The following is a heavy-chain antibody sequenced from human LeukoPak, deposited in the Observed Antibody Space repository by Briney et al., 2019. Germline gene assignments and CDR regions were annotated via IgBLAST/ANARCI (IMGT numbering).Heavy chain of an antibody. Sequence: PGGSPRLSCSASGFIFSTYTMYWVRQAPGKGLEFVSVINGDGRTTYYADSVKGRFTISRDNSKNTLYLQMNSLRAEDTAVYYCVGDQVDNVGWLTWGQGTRVTVSS. J-gene: IGHJ5*02. D-gene: IGHD5-12*01. CDR1: GFIFSTYT. CDR3: VGDQVDNVGWLT. V-gene: IGHV3-64D*06. CDR2: INGDGRTT.